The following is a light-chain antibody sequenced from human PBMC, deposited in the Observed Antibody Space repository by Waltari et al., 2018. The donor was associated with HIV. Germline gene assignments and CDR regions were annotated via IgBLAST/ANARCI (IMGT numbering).Light chain of an antibody. CDR1: SSAVGGYHY. Sequence: QSALTQPASVSGSPGQSITISCTGPSSAVGGYHYVSWYQQHPGKAPKLMIYQVTNRPSGVSNRFSGSKSGSTASLTISGIQAEDEADYYCTSYTSSARWVFGGGTKLTVL. CDR3: TSYTSSARWV. CDR2: QVT. J-gene: IGLJ3*02. V-gene: IGLV2-14*01.